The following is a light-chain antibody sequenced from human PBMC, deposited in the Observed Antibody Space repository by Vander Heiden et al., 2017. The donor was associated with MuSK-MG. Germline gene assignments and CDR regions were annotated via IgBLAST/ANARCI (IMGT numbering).Light chain of an antibody. CDR2: YKTDSDK. CDR1: SGIHVGTYR. J-gene: IGLJ1*01. Sequence: QAVLTQPSSLSASPGASASLTCTLRSGIHVGTYRIYWYQQKPGSPPQYLLRYKTDSDKQQGSGVPSRFSGSKDASANAGIFLISGLQAEDEADYYCMIWNSSASVFGTGTKVTVL. V-gene: IGLV5-45*03. CDR3: MIWNSSASV.